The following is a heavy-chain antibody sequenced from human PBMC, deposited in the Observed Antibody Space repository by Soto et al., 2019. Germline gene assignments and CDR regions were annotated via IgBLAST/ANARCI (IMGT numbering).Heavy chain of an antibody. CDR1: GFTFSNYA. CDR3: AKGFYGSGSYYNERAFDS. J-gene: IGHJ4*02. V-gene: IGHV3-23*01. Sequence: EVQLLESGGGLVQPGGSLRLSCAASGFTFSNYAISWVRQTPGKGLEWVSVISGSGDFTYYADSVKGRFTISRDNPKNTXXLQMNSLRAEDTAVYYCAKGFYGSGSYYNERAFDSWGQGTLVTVSS. CDR2: ISGSGDFT. D-gene: IGHD3-10*01.